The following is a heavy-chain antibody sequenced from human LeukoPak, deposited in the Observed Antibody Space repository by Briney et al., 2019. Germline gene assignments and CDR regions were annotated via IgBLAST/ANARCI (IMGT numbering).Heavy chain of an antibody. CDR2: IIPIFGTA. Sequence: ASVKVSCEASGGTFSSYAISWVRQAPGQGLEWMGGIIPIFGTANYAQKFQGRVTITADKSTSTAYMELSSQRSEDTAVYYCARVSRGGYSYGPRYYGMDVWGKGTTVTVSS. J-gene: IGHJ6*04. D-gene: IGHD5-18*01. CDR1: GGTFSSYA. CDR3: ARVSRGGYSYGPRYYGMDV. V-gene: IGHV1-69*06.